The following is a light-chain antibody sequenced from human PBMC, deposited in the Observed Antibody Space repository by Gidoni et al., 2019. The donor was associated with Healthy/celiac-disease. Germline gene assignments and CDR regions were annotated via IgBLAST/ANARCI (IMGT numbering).Light chain of an antibody. CDR1: SSDVSSYNR. CDR2: EVS. V-gene: IGLV2-18*02. J-gene: IGLJ2*01. Sequence: QSALPQPPSVSGSPGQLVTISCTGTSSDVSSYNRVSWYQQPPGTAPKLMIDEVSNRPSGVPDRFSGSKSGNTASLTISGLQAEDEADYYCSSYTSSSTFVFGGGTKLTVL. CDR3: SSYTSSSTFV.